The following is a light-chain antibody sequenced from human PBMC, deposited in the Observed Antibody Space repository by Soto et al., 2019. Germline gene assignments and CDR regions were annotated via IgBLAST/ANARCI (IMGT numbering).Light chain of an antibody. CDR1: QSVSSY. CDR3: QQRSNWPLT. Sequence: EIVLTQSPATLSLSPGERATLSCRASQSVSSYLAWYQQKPGQAPRLLIYDASNRATGIPARFSGSGSGTDFTLTINSLEPEDFAVYYCQQRSNWPLTFGGGTMVEIK. CDR2: DAS. J-gene: IGKJ4*01. V-gene: IGKV3-11*01.